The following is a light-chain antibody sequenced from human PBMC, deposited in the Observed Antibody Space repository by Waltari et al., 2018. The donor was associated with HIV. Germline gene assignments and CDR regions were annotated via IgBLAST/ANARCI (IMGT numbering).Light chain of an antibody. J-gene: IGKJ2*01. CDR2: GAS. Sequence: EIVLTQSPGTLSLSPGERATLSCRASQSVSSYLAWYQQKPGQAPRLLIYGASTRATDIPDRFSGSGSGTDFTLTISRLEPEDFAVYYCQHYGGSPSYSFGQGTKLEIK. CDR1: QSVSSY. V-gene: IGKV3-20*01. CDR3: QHYGGSPSYS.